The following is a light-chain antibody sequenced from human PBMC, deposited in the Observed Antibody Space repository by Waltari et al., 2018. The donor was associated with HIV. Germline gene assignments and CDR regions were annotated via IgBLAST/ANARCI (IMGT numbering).Light chain of an antibody. V-gene: IGKV1-9*01. J-gene: IGKJ5*01. CDR3: QQLNSYPLIT. CDR1: QGISSY. CDR2: AAS. Sequence: DIQLTQSPSFLSASVGDRVTITCRASQGISSYLAWYQQKPGQAPKLLTEAASTLQTGVPSRFSGSGSGTEFTLTNSSLQPEDFATYYCQQLNSYPLITFGQGTRLEIK.